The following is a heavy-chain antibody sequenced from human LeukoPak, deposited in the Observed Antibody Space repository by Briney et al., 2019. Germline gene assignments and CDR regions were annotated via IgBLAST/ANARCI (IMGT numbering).Heavy chain of an antibody. CDR1: GFTVSSNY. Sequence: GGSLRLSCAASGFTVSSNYMSWVRQAPGKGLEWVSVIYSGGSTYYADSVKGRFTISRDNAKNSLYLQMNSLRAEDTALYYCAKVYSSSYYGMDVWGQGTTVTVSS. V-gene: IGHV3-53*05. CDR2: IYSGGST. D-gene: IGHD6-13*01. J-gene: IGHJ6*02. CDR3: AKVYSSSYYGMDV.